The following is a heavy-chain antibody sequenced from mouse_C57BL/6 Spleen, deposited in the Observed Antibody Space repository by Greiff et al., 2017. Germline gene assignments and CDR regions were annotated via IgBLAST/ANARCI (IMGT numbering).Heavy chain of an antibody. D-gene: IGHD4-1*01. CDR3: TRKELGQCVYFDY. CDR1: GYTFTDYE. V-gene: IGHV1-15*01. J-gene: IGHJ2*01. CDR2: IDPETGGT. Sequence: QVQLQQSGAELVRPGASVTLSCKASGYTFTDYEMHWVKQTPVHGLEWIGAIDPETGGTAYNQKFKGKAILTADKSSSTAYMGLRSLTSEDSAVYYCTRKELGQCVYFDYWGQGTTLTVSS.